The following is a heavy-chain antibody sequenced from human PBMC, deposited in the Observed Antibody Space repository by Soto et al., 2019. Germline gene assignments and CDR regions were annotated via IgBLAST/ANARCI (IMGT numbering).Heavy chain of an antibody. Sequence: GASVKVSCKASGYTFTSYGINWVRQAPGQGLEWMGWISAYNGNTNYAQKLQGRVTMTTDTSTSTAYMELRSLRSDDTAVYYCARVPIPQDIRLVGPSSDYWGQGTLVTVSS. J-gene: IGHJ4*02. CDR2: ISAYNGNT. CDR3: ARVPIPQDIRLVGPSSDY. CDR1: GYTFTSYG. D-gene: IGHD6-19*01. V-gene: IGHV1-18*01.